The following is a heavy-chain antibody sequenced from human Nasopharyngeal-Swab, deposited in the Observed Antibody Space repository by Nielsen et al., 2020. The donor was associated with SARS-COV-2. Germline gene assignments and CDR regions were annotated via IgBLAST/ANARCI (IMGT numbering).Heavy chain of an antibody. V-gene: IGHV3-9*01. CDR2: ISWNGNIR. CDR3: AKDLRGPYFF. J-gene: IGHJ4*02. CDR1: GFTFDDYA. Sequence: SLKISCAASGFTFDDYAMYWVRQAPGKGLEWVSGISWNGNIRGHADSVKGRFTISRDNSKNTLSLQMNSLRAEDTAVYYCAKDLRGPYFFWGQGTLVTVSS. D-gene: IGHD2/OR15-2a*01.